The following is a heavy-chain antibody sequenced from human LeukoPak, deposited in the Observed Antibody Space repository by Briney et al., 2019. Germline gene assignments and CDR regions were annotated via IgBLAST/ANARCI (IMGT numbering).Heavy chain of an antibody. CDR1: GFIFSSSG. D-gene: IGHD4-17*01. CDR3: AKAMTTVTPFDY. V-gene: IGHV3-30*02. Sequence: PGGSLRLSCAASGFIFSSSGMHWVRQAPGKGLERVAFIRYDGSYNYYADSVKGRFTISRDSSKKTLYLQMNSLRVEDTAVYYCAKAMTTVTPFDYWGQGTLVTVSS. CDR2: IRYDGSYN. J-gene: IGHJ4*02.